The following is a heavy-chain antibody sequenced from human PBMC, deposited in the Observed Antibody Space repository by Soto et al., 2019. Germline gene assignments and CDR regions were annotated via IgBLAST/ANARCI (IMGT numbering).Heavy chain of an antibody. CDR2: IIPIFRTP. J-gene: IGHJ5*02. V-gene: IGHV1-69*01. Sequence: QVQLVQSGAEVKQPGSSVKVSCQASGVTFSSFAISWVRQAPGQGLEWMGGIIPIFRTPNYAQNFQGRVTITADESTSSVDMELSRLRSEDTAVYYWARSTGSGFRPGTHRFIWVDPWGQGTLVTVSS. CDR3: ARSTGSGFRPGTHRFIWVDP. D-gene: IGHD5-12*01. CDR1: GVTFSSFA.